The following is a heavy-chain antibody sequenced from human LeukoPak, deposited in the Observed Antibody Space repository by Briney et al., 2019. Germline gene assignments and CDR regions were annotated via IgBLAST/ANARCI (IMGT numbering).Heavy chain of an antibody. Sequence: GGSLRLSCTASGFSFSGHWMHWARKLPGKGLVWVSRISPTGSTTGYADSVKGRFTVSRDNAKNTLYLQMNSLRAEDTAVYYCAKESGALGAPLYDYWGQGILVTGSS. CDR3: AKESGALGAPLYDY. CDR1: GFSFSGHW. CDR2: ISPTGSTT. V-gene: IGHV3-74*01. D-gene: IGHD4/OR15-4a*01. J-gene: IGHJ4*02.